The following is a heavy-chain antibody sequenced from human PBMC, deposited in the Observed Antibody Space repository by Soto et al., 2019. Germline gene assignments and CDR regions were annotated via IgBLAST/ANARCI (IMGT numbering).Heavy chain of an antibody. Sequence: GGSLRLACVASGLTFRSYSINWVRRAPGKGREWVSSISSSSSYIYYADSVKGRFTISRDNAKNSLYLQMNSLRAEDTAVYYCAQDIVVVPAAMEGGRYFQHWGQGTRVTV. CDR1: GLTFRSYS. J-gene: IGHJ1*01. V-gene: IGHV3-21*01. D-gene: IGHD2-2*01. CDR2: ISSSSSYI. CDR3: AQDIVVVPAAMEGGRYFQH.